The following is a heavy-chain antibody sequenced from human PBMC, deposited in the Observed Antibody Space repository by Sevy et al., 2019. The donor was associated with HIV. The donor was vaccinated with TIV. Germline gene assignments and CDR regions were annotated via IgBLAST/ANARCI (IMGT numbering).Heavy chain of an antibody. CDR2: IKGKIYDGTI. J-gene: IGHJ4*02. V-gene: IGHV3-15*01. CDR3: TTASWSQEDYYNY. D-gene: IGHD6-13*01. CDR1: GFTFSNAW. Sequence: GGSLTLSCAASGFTFSNAWMSWVRHAPGKGLEWVGRIKGKIYDGTIDYAAPVKGRFSISRDDSKNTLYLQMNSLKTEDTAVYYCTTASWSQEDYYNYWGQGTLVTVSS.